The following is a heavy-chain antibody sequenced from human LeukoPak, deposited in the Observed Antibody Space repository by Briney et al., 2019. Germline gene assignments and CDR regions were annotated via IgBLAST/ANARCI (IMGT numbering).Heavy chain of an antibody. CDR2: TRNKANSYTT. CDR1: GFIFSNYG. J-gene: IGHJ4*02. D-gene: IGHD4-17*01. CDR3: TRTTVTTAFDY. V-gene: IGHV3-72*01. Sequence: GGSLKLSCAASGFIFSNYGIHWVRQAPGKGLEWVGRTRNKANSYTTEYAASVKGRFTISRDDSKNSLYLQMNSLKTEDTAVYYCTRTTVTTAFDYWGQGTLVTVSS.